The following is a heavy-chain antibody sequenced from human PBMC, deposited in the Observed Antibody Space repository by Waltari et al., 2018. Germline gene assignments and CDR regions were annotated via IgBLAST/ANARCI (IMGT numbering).Heavy chain of an antibody. V-gene: IGHV3-23*01. CDR1: GFTFTTYA. CDR3: AKVFNYYDTRGYYFDH. Sequence: EVQLLESGGGLVERGGSLRISCAASGFTFTTYAMSWVRQAPGKGLEWVAGISGRGGSTYYADSVKGRFTISRDNSKNTLFLQMNSLRADDTAVYYCAKVFNYYDTRGYYFDHWGQGTLVTASS. CDR2: ISGRGGST. J-gene: IGHJ4*02. D-gene: IGHD3-22*01.